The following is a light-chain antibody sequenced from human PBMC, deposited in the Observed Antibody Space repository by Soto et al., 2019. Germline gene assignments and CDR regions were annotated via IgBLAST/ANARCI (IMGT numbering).Light chain of an antibody. J-gene: IGKJ2*01. V-gene: IGKV3-20*01. Sequence: EIVLTQSPGTLSLSPGERATLSCRASQSVSSSYLAWYQQKPGQAPRLLIYGASSRATGIPDRFSGSGSGTDFTLTISRLEPEDGAVYYCQPYGSSPKTFGQGTKLEIK. CDR1: QSVSSSY. CDR3: QPYGSSPKT. CDR2: GAS.